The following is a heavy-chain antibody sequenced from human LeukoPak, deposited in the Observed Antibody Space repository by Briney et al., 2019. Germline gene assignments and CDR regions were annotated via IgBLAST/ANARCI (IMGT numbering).Heavy chain of an antibody. D-gene: IGHD4-17*01. CDR1: GYTFTSYG. Sequence: GASVKVSCKASGYTFTSYGISWVRQAPGQGLEWMGWISAYNGNTNYAQKLQGRVTMTTDTSTSTAYVELRSLRSDDTAVYYCARILTPADGDYADNFDYWGQGTLVTVSS. V-gene: IGHV1-18*01. CDR2: ISAYNGNT. J-gene: IGHJ4*02. CDR3: ARILTPADGDYADNFDY.